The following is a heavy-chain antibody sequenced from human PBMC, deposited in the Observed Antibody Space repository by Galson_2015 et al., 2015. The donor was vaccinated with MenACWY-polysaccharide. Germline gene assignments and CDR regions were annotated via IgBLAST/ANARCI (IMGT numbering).Heavy chain of an antibody. D-gene: IGHD1-1*01. V-gene: IGHV4-59*08. CDR1: GGSMSRSY. CDR3: ARRAGATSGASRFDP. Sequence: SETLSLTCTVSGGSMSRSYWSWIRQPPGKGLEWIGYIYDSDSGSTNYNPSLKSRVTISADTSKIQFSLILSSVTAADTAVYFCARRAGATSGASRFDPWGQGTLVTVSS. CDR2: IYDSDSGST. J-gene: IGHJ5*02.